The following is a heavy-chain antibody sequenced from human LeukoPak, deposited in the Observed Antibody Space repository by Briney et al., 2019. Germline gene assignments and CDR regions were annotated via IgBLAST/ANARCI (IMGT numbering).Heavy chain of an antibody. V-gene: IGHV1-8*01. Sequence: ASVKVSCKASGYTFTSYDINWVRQATGQGLEWMRWMNPNSGNTGYAQKFQGRVTMTRNTSISTAYMELSSMRSEDTAVYYCARETGLLRYLDWTHYYGMDVWGQGTTVTVSS. CDR1: GYTFTSYD. CDR2: MNPNSGNT. CDR3: ARETGLLRYLDWTHYYGMDV. J-gene: IGHJ6*02. D-gene: IGHD3-9*01.